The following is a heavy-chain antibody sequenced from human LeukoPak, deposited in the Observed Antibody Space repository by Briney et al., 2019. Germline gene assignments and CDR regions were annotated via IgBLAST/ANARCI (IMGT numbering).Heavy chain of an antibody. CDR3: ASFSSSWYRLS. V-gene: IGHV5-51*01. J-gene: IGHJ5*02. CDR2: IYPGDSDT. Sequence: GESLQISCKGSGSPFTSYWIGGARQLPGKGLEWMGIIYPGDSDTRYSPSFQGQVTMSAHKSISTAYLQWSSLKASDTAMYYCASFSSSWYRLSWGQGTLVTVSS. D-gene: IGHD6-13*01. CDR1: GSPFTSYW.